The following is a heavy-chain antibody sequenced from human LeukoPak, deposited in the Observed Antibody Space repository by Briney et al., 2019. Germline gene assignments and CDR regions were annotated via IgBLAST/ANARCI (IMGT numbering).Heavy chain of an antibody. CDR1: GYTFTSYD. CDR3: ARGLYYDFWSGYYGTDY. V-gene: IGHV1-8*01. D-gene: IGHD3-3*01. J-gene: IGHJ4*02. CDR2: MNPNSGNT. Sequence: ASVKVSCKASGYTFTSYDINWVRQATGQGLEWMGWMNPNSGNTGYAQKFQGRVTITRNTSISTAYMELSSLRSEDTAVYYCARGLYYDFWSGYYGTDYWGQGTLVTVSS.